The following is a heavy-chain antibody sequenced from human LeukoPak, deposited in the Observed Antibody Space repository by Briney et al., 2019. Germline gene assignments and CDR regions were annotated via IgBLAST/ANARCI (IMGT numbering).Heavy chain of an antibody. Sequence: GGSLRLSCVASGFIFSSYNMNWVRQVPGKGLEWVSFISSSSSYMYYADSEKGRFIISRDNAKNSLYLQMNSLRVEDTAVYYCARDLDSSGYTDYWGQGTLVTVSS. CDR2: ISSSSSYM. J-gene: IGHJ4*02. CDR1: GFIFSSYN. V-gene: IGHV3-21*01. D-gene: IGHD3-22*01. CDR3: ARDLDSSGYTDY.